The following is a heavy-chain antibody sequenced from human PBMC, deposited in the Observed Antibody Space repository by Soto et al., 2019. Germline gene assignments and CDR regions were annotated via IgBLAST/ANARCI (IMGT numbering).Heavy chain of an antibody. CDR3: ASQSLKAVFSYAH. CDR1: GGSISGSSYF. V-gene: IGHV4-39*01. CDR2: NYHSGTT. J-gene: IGHJ4*02. D-gene: IGHD5-18*01. Sequence: SETLSLTCTVSGGSISGSSYFWGWFRQPPGKGLEWIGSNYHSGTTYSTPSLQSRLTISVDASKSQFSLNLSSVTAADTAVYYCASQSLKAVFSYAHWGQGILVTVYS.